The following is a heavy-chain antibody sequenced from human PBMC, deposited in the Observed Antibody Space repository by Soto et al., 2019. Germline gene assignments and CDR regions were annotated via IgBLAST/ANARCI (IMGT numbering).Heavy chain of an antibody. V-gene: IGHV3-74*01. CDR1: GFTFSSYW. CDR2: INSDGSST. Sequence: GGSLRLSCAASGFTFSSYWMHWVRQAPGKGLVWVSRINSDGSSTSYADSVKGRFTISRDNAKNTLYLQMNSLRAEDTAVYYRAREGNYYYYYGMDVWGQGTTVTVSS. J-gene: IGHJ6*02. CDR3: AREGNYYYYYGMDV.